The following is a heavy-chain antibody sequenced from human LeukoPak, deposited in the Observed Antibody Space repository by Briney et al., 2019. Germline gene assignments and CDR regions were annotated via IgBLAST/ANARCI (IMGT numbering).Heavy chain of an antibody. J-gene: IGHJ6*02. CDR2: INAGNGNT. V-gene: IGHV1/OR15-3*01. CDR1: GYTFTDYF. D-gene: IGHD3-16*01. Sequence: ASVKISCKASGYTFTDYFMNWMRQAPGQRLEWMGWINAGNGNTKYSQKLQGRVTITRDASSSTAYMQLSSLRSEDTAVYYCARGEAPGTVFGGMAVWGQGTAVTVSS. CDR3: ARGEAPGTVFGGMAV.